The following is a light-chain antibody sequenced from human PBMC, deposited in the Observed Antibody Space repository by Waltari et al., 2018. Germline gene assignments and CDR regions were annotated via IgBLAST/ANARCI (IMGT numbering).Light chain of an antibody. CDR1: QSIATY. J-gene: IGKJ4*01. CDR3: QQSYSMFALT. V-gene: IGKV1-39*01. CDR2: AAS. Sequence: DIQMTQSPSSLSASVGDRVTITCRASQSIATYLSWYQQKPGKAPKFLIYAASGLQSVVPSRFSGSGSGTDFTLTISSLQPEDFATYYCQQSYSMFALTFGGGTKVEIK.